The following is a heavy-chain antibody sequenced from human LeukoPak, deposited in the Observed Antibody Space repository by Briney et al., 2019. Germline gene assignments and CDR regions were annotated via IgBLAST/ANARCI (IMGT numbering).Heavy chain of an antibody. CDR1: GGTFSSYA. Sequence: GASVKVSCKASGGTFSSYAISWVRQAPGQGLEWMGGIIPIFGTANYAQKLQGRVTITADESTSTAYMELSSLRSEDTAVYCCAGGGFLVATIHNFDYWGQGTLVTVSS. CDR2: IIPIFGTA. V-gene: IGHV1-69*01. D-gene: IGHD5-12*01. CDR3: AGGGFLVATIHNFDY. J-gene: IGHJ4*02.